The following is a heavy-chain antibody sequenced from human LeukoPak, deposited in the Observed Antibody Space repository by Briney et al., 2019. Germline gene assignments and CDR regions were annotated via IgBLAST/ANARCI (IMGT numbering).Heavy chain of an antibody. CDR2: INHSGST. D-gene: IGHD3-3*01. Sequence: SETLSLTXAVYGGSFSGYYWSWIRQPPGKGLEWIGEINHSGSTNYNPSLKSRVTISVDTSKNQFSLELSSVTAADTAVYYCARKGITIFGVVKGFDYWGQGTLVTVSS. V-gene: IGHV4-34*01. CDR1: GGSFSGYY. J-gene: IGHJ4*02. CDR3: ARKGITIFGVVKGFDY.